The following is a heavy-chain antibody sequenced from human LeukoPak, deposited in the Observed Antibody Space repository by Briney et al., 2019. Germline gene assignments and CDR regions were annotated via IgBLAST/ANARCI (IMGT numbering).Heavy chain of an antibody. Sequence: ASVKVSCTDSAYTLTGYYMRWVRQAPGQENEWMGWINPNSGGTNYAQKFQGRVTMTRDTSISTAYMELSRLRSDDTAVYYCASKSSSSWDYYYGMDVWGQGTTVTVSS. V-gene: IGHV1-2*02. D-gene: IGHD6-6*01. J-gene: IGHJ6*02. CDR1: AYTLTGYY. CDR3: ASKSSSSWDYYYGMDV. CDR2: INPNSGGT.